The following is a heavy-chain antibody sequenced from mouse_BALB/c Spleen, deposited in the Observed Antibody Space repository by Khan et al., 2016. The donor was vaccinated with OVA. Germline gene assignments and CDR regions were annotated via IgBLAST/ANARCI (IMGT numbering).Heavy chain of an antibody. V-gene: IGHV5-6-3*01. D-gene: IGHD2-14*01. Sequence: EVELVEPGGGLVQPGGSLKLSCAASGFTFSGYGMSWVRQTPDKRLELVATINSNGGTSYYPDSVKGRFTISRDNAKNTLHLQMSSLKSEDTAMCYCAGVCYRYDEGYWCLGVWGAGTSVTVS. J-gene: IGHJ1*01. CDR2: INSNGGTS. CDR3: AGVCYRYDEGYWCLGV. CDR1: GFTFSGYG.